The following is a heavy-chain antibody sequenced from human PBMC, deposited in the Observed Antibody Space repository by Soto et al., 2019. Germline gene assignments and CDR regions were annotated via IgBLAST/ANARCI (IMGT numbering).Heavy chain of an antibody. D-gene: IGHD5-12*01. J-gene: IGHJ4*02. Sequence: QVQLVQSGAEVKKPGASVKVSCKASGYTFTSYGISWVRQAPGQGLEWMGWISAHNGNTKYEQKLQGRVTMTTDTSTSTAYMELRSLRSDDSDVYYFARDLGGFPDYWGQGPLVTVSS. CDR1: GYTFTSYG. CDR2: ISAHNGNT. CDR3: ARDLGGFPDY. V-gene: IGHV1-18*01.